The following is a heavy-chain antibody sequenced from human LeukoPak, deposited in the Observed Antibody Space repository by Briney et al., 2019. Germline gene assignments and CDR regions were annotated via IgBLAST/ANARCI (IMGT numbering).Heavy chain of an antibody. CDR2: ISYDGSNK. CDR3: AKDRARSGSRSPRHYYDSSGYYEPHFDY. Sequence: GGSLRLSCAASGFTFSSYGMHWVRQAPGKGLEWVAVISYDGSNKYYAGSVKGRFTISRDNSKNTLYLQMNSLRAEDTAVYYCAKDRARSGSRSPRHYYDSSGYYEPHFDYWGQGTLVTVSS. D-gene: IGHD3-22*01. CDR1: GFTFSSYG. J-gene: IGHJ4*02. V-gene: IGHV3-30*18.